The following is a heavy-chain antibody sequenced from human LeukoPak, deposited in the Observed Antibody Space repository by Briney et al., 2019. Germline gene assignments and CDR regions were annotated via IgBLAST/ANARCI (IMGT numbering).Heavy chain of an antibody. CDR3: AKDESPYYDFWSGYNDY. CDR2: IRSKANSYAT. D-gene: IGHD3-3*01. Sequence: GGSLRLSCAASGFTFSGSAMHWVRQASGKGLEWVGRIRSKANSYATAYAASVKGRFTISRDDSKNTAYLQMNSLRAEDTAVYYCAKDESPYYDFWSGYNDYWGQGTLVTVSS. CDR1: GFTFSGSA. V-gene: IGHV3-73*01. J-gene: IGHJ4*02.